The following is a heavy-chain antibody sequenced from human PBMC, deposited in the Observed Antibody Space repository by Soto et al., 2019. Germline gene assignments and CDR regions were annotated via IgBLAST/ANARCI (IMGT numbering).Heavy chain of an antibody. Sequence: QVQVVQSGAEVRKPGASVKLSCKVPPYTVTEFPIHWMRQAPGKGLEWMGGSNPEEGETFFAQKFPGRVPMTEDPSTDTVYMELISLRSEDTALYYCAIGGRAAEFDYWGQGTLVTVSS. CDR3: AIGGRAAEFDY. V-gene: IGHV1-24*01. D-gene: IGHD2-15*01. CDR2: SNPEEGET. CDR1: PYTVTEFP. J-gene: IGHJ4*02.